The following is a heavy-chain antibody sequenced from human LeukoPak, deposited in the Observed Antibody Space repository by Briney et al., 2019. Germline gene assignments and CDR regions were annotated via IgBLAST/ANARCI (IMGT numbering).Heavy chain of an antibody. V-gene: IGHV3-30-3*01. D-gene: IGHD1/OR15-1a*01. J-gene: IGHJ3*02. CDR2: ISYDGSNN. CDR3: ARTGTADAFDI. CDR1: GFTFSSYA. Sequence: GRSLRLSCAASGFTFSSYAMHWVRQAPGKGLEWVAVISYDGSNNYYADSVKGRFTISRDNSKNTLYLQMNSLRAEDTAVYYCARTGTADAFDIWGQGTMVTVSS.